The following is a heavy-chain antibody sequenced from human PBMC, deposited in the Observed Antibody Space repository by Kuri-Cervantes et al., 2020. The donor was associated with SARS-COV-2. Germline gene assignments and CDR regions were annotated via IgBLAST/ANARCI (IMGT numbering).Heavy chain of an antibody. CDR3: ARGLYYDSRGYY. V-gene: IGHV3-21*01. Sequence: GESLKISCAASGFTFSSYSMNWARQAPGKGLEWVSSISSSSSYIYYADSVKGRFTISRNNAKNSLYLQMNSLRAEDKAVYYCARGLYYDSRGYYWGQGTLVTVSS. D-gene: IGHD3-22*01. J-gene: IGHJ4*02. CDR1: GFTFSSYS. CDR2: ISSSSSYI.